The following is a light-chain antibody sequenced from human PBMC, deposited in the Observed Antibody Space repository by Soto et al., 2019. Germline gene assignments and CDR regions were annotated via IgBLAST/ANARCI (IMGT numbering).Light chain of an antibody. CDR3: QQYGNSPRT. CDR1: QSISDT. J-gene: IGKJ1*01. V-gene: IGKV3D-15*01. CDR2: GAS. Sequence: EIVMTQSPATLSVSPGGRATLSCRASQSISDTLAWYQQKPGQAPRLLIYGASNRATGIPDRFSGSGSGTDFTLTISSLEPEDFAVYYCQQYGNSPRTFGQGTKV.